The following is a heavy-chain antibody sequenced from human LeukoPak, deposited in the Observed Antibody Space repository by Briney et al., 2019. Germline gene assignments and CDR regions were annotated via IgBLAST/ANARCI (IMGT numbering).Heavy chain of an antibody. D-gene: IGHD6-13*01. V-gene: IGHV3-23*01. CDR2: ISGSGGST. J-gene: IGHJ6*02. CDR3: ATSPGIAAAGTYYYYGMDV. Sequence: PGGSLRLSCAASGFTFSSYWMSWVRQAPGKGLEWVSAISGSGGSTYYADSVKGRFTISRDNSKNTLYLQMNSLRAEDTAVYYCATSPGIAAAGTYYYYGMDVWGQGTTVTVSS. CDR1: GFTFSSYW.